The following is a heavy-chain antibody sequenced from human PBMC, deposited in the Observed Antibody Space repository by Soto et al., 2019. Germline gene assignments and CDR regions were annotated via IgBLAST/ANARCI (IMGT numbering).Heavy chain of an antibody. CDR1: GFTFSNAW. J-gene: IGHJ4*02. V-gene: IGHV3-15*07. CDR2: IKSKTDGGTT. CDR3: TTVSRVLLWFGEQNYYFDY. Sequence: EVQLVESGGGLVKPGGSLRLSCAASGFTFSNAWMNWVRQAPGKGLEWVGRIKSKTDGGTTDYAAPVKGRFTISRDDSKNTLYPQMNSLKTEDTAVYYCTTVSRVLLWFGEQNYYFDYWGQGTLVTVSS. D-gene: IGHD3-10*01.